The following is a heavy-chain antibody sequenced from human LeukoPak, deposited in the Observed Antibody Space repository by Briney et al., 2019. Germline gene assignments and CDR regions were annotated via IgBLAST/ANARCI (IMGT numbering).Heavy chain of an antibody. V-gene: IGHV1-69*04. CDR3: ARGRSSSSEYFDY. CDR2: IIPILGIA. J-gene: IGHJ4*02. CDR1: GGTFSSYA. D-gene: IGHD6-6*01. Sequence: GSSVKVSCKASGGTFSSYAISWVRQAPGQGLEWMGRIIPILGIANYAQKFQGRVTITADKSTSTAYMELSSLRSEDTAVYYCARGRSSSSEYFDYWGQGTLVTVSS.